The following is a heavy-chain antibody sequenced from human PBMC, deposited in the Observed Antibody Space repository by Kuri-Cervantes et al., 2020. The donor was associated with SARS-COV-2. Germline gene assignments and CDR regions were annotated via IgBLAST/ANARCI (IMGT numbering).Heavy chain of an antibody. CDR1: GFSFSSYG. V-gene: IGHV3-30*03. CDR2: VSYGGTNK. D-gene: IGHD2-2*01. Sequence: GGSLRLSCAASGFSFSSYGMHWVRQAPGKGLEWVAVVSYGGTNKDYSDSVKGRFTISRDNAKNTLYLQMNSLRAEDTAVYYCAREPHIVPAAIYYYYYYGMDVWGQGTTVTVSS. J-gene: IGHJ6*02. CDR3: AREPHIVPAAIYYYYYYGMDV.